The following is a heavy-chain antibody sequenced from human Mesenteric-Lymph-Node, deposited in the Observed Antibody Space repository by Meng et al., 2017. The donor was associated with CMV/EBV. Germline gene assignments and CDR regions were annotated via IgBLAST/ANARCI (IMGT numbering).Heavy chain of an antibody. CDR1: GFSFSSYS. J-gene: IGHJ5*02. V-gene: IGHV3-21*04. D-gene: IGHD4-17*01. CDR3: AKNPVDYADP. Sequence: GGSLRPSCAASGFSFSSYSLNWVRQAPGKGLEWVSCISSSSGYIYYADSLGGRFTLSRDNAKNSLYLQMNSLRAEDTALYYCAKNPVDYADPWGHGTLVTVSS. CDR2: ISSSSGYI.